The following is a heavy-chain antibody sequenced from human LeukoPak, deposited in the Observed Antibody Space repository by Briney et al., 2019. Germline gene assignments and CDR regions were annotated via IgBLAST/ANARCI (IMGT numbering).Heavy chain of an antibody. Sequence: GGSLRLSCAASGFTFSSYAMSWVRQAPGKGLEWVSAISGSGGSTYYVDSVKGRFTISRDNSKNTLYLQMNSLRAEDTAVYYCAKDGTGDIVVVVAARALAFDIWGQGTMVTVSS. J-gene: IGHJ3*02. D-gene: IGHD2-15*01. CDR2: ISGSGGST. CDR1: GFTFSSYA. CDR3: AKDGTGDIVVVVAARALAFDI. V-gene: IGHV3-23*01.